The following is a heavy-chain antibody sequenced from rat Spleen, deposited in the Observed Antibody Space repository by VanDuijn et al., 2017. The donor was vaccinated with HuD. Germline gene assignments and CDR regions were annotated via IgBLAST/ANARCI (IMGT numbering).Heavy chain of an antibody. CDR2: ISYDGSKT. CDR3: ARKGPTGSGFEY. CDR1: GFTFSDYY. D-gene: IGHD5-1*01. V-gene: IGHV5-29*01. Sequence: EVQLVESDGGLVQPGRSLKLSCAASGFTFSDYYMAWVRQAPTKGLEWVATISYDGSKTYYRDSVKGRFTISRDNVGSTLNLHMDSRRSEDTATYYCARKGPTGSGFEYWGQGTLVTVSS. J-gene: IGHJ3*01.